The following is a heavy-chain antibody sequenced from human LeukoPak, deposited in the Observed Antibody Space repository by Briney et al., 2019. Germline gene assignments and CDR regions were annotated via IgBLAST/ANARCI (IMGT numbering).Heavy chain of an antibody. CDR1: GGTFSSFP. CDR3: ARFPNVVAPFIGAIDI. D-gene: IGHD2-15*01. Sequence: GASVKVSCKASGGTFSSFPIGWVRQAPGQGLEWMGQVIAIFGDTKYAQKFQGRLTITADESSSTAYMELRSLRSEDTAMYYCARFPNVVAPFIGAIDIWGQGTMVIVSS. CDR2: VIAIFGDT. J-gene: IGHJ3*02. V-gene: IGHV1-69*01.